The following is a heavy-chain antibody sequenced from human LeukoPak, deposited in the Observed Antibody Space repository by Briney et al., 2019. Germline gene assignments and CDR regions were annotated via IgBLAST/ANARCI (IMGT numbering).Heavy chain of an antibody. CDR2: IYTTGST. CDR1: GGSISSYY. Sequence: SETLSLTCTVSGGSISSYYWSWTRQPAGKGLEWIGHIYTTGSTNYNPSLKSRVTMSIDTSKNQFSLKLNSVTAADTAVYYCAREALLKYYFDYWGQGTLVTVSS. J-gene: IGHJ4*02. V-gene: IGHV4-4*07. CDR3: AREALLKYYFDY.